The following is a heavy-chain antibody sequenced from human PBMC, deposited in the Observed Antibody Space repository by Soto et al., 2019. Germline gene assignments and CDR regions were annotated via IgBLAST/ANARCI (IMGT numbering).Heavy chain of an antibody. V-gene: IGHV3-23*01. CDR2: ISYIVNDT. CDR1: GFTFGKNA. D-gene: IGHD3-16*02. Sequence: PGGSRRPSWVVAGFTFGKNAMRWVRQPAGKGLQWVSSISYIVNDTFYADSVKGRFTISRDNSRNTLFLDMSGLRADDTAVYFCVRGVRTSINRYDSWGQRTLVTVSS. CDR3: VRGVRTSINRYDS. J-gene: IGHJ5*01.